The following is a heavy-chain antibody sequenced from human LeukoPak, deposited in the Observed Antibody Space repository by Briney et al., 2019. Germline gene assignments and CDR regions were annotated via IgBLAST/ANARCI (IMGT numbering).Heavy chain of an antibody. CDR2: IRQDGDTK. CDR1: GFPFNAYW. CDR3: ARTLPRGHPRYGRSDF. V-gene: IGHV3-7*03. D-gene: IGHD1-1*01. J-gene: IGHJ4*02. Sequence: GGSLRLSCAASGFPFNAYWMTWVRQAPGKGLEWVANIRQDGDTKYYVDSVKGRFTISRDNAMNSLYLQMNSLRAEDTAIFFCARTLPRGHPRYGRSDFWGQGTLVTVSS.